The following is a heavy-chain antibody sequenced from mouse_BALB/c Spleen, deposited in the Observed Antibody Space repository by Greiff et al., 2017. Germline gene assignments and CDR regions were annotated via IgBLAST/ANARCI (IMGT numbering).Heavy chain of an antibody. D-gene: IGHD2-1*01. V-gene: IGHV6-6*02. Sequence: EVKVEESGGGLVQPGGSMKLSCVASGFTFSNYWMNWVRQSPEKGLEWVAEIRLKSNNYATHYAESVKGRFTISRDDSKSSVYLQMNNLRAEDTGIYYCTRFYGNYSYWGQGTLVTVSA. CDR1: GFTFSNYW. J-gene: IGHJ3*01. CDR2: IRLKSNNYAT. CDR3: TRFYGNYSY.